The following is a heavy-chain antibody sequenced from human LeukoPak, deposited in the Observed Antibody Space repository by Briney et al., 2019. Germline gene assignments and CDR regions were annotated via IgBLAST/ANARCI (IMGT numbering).Heavy chain of an antibody. CDR3: ARDERLNY. V-gene: IGHV3-30-3*01. CDR2: ISYDGSNK. Sequence: GGSLRLSCAASGFTFSSYAMHWVRQAPGKGLEGVAVISYDGSNKYYADSVKGRFTFSRDNSKNTLYLQMNSLRAEDTAVYYCARDERLNYWGQGTLVTVSS. CDR1: GFTFSSYA. J-gene: IGHJ4*02. D-gene: IGHD6-25*01.